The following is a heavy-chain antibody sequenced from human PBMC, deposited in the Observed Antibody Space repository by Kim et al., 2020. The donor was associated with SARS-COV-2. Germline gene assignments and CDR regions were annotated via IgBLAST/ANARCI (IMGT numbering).Heavy chain of an antibody. D-gene: IGHD1-26*01. CDR2: ISYDGSNK. J-gene: IGHJ4*02. Sequence: GGSLRLSCAASGFTFSSYAMHWVRQAPGKGLEWVAVISYDGSNKYYADSVKGRFTISRDNSKNTLYLQMNSLRAEDTAVYYCARAVGATYPHGYFDYWGQGTLVTVSS. V-gene: IGHV3-30*04. CDR1: GFTFSSYA. CDR3: ARAVGATYPHGYFDY.